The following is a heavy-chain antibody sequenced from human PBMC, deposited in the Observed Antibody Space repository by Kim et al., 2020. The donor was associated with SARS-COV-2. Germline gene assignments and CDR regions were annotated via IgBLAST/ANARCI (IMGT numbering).Heavy chain of an antibody. D-gene: IGHD3-16*02. CDR2: TRNKANSYTT. Sequence: GGSLRLSCAASGFTFSDHYMDWVRQAPGKGLEWVGRTRNKANSYTTEYAASVKGRFTISRDDSKNSLYLQMNSLKTEDTAVYYCARVEVWGSYRLVDYWGQGTLVTVSS. V-gene: IGHV3-72*01. J-gene: IGHJ4*02. CDR1: GFTFSDHY. CDR3: ARVEVWGSYRLVDY.